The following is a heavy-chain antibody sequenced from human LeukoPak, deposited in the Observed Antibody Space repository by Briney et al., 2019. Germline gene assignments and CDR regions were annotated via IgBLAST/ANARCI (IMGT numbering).Heavy chain of an antibody. CDR2: ISAYNGNT. Sequence: ASVKVSCKASGYTFTSYYMHWVRQAPGQGLEWMGWISAYNGNTNYAQKLQGRVTMTTDTYTSTAYMELRSLRSDDTAVYNCAINWFDPWGQGTLVTVSS. J-gene: IGHJ5*02. CDR3: AINWFDP. V-gene: IGHV1-18*04. CDR1: GYTFTSYY.